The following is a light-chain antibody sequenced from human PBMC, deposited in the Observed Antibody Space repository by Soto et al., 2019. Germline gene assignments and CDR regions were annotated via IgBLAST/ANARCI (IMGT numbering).Light chain of an antibody. CDR1: QSVSSN. J-gene: IGKJ2*01. Sequence: EIVMTQSPATLSVSPGERATLSCRASQSVSSNLAWYQQKPGQAPRLLIYGASTRATGIPSRFSGSGSGTEFSLTISSLQSEDFAVYACQQCQDWNPHEYTLGQGTKLEIK. CDR2: GAS. V-gene: IGKV3-15*01. CDR3: QQCQDWNPHEYT.